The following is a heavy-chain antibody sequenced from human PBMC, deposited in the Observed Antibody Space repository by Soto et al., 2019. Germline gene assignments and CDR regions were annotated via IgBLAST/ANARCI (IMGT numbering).Heavy chain of an antibody. V-gene: IGHV4-59*01. CDR2: IYYSGST. CDR3: ARRAYDSSGYYAY. J-gene: IGHJ4*02. D-gene: IGHD3-22*01. CDR1: GGSISSYY. Sequence: SETLSLTCTVSGGSISSYYWSWIRQPPGKGLEWIGYIYYSGSTNYNPSLKSRVTISVDTSKNQFSLKLSSVTAADTAVYYCARRAYDSSGYYAYWGKGTLVTVSS.